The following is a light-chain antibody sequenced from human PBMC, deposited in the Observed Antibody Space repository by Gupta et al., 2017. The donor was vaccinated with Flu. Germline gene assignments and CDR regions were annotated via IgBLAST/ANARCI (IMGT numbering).Light chain of an antibody. CDR3: MQDLQTTRT. CDR2: LGS. V-gene: IGKV2-28*01. CDR1: QSLLNSNGYDY. J-gene: IGKJ5*01. Sequence: DIVMTQSPLSLLVIPGEQTPNSCRSSQSLLNSNGYDYLDWYLQKPGQSPPLLIFLGSNRASGVPDRFSGSGSGTDFTLKISRAEAEDVGIYYCMQDLQTTRTFGQGTRLEIK.